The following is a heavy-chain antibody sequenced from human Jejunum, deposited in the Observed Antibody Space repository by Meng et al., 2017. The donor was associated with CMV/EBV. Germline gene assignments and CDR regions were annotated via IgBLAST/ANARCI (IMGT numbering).Heavy chain of an antibody. J-gene: IGHJ6*02. V-gene: IGHV3-30*19. Sequence: FTLTTYWMHWVRQAPGKGLEWVAVISYDDGSNYFYADSVKGRFTISRDNSKNTLYLQMNSLRPEDTAVYFCAREFSVGGRTPGMAVWGQGTTVTVSS. CDR1: FTLTTYW. CDR2: ISYDDGSNY. CDR3: AREFSVGGRTPGMAV.